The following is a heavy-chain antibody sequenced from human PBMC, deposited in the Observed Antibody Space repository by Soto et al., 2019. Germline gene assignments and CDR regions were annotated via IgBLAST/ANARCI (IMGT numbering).Heavy chain of an antibody. V-gene: IGHV3-30*18. J-gene: IGHJ4*02. Sequence: VESLSLSCTDSGFSFNTYVTDWVRQAPGKGLEWVARILYDGSKEYYADPVKGRFTISRDNSKNTLYLQMDRLRVEDTAVYFCAKGLALMADHWGQGTLV. CDR3: AKGLALMADH. CDR1: GFSFNTYV. CDR2: ILYDGSKE. D-gene: IGHD2-21*01.